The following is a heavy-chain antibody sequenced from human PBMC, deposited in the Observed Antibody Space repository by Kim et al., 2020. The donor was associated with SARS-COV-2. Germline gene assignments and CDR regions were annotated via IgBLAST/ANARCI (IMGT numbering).Heavy chain of an antibody. D-gene: IGHD6-13*01. Sequence: GGSLRLSCAASGFTFSSYGMHWVRQAPGKGLEWVAVISYDGSNKYYADSVKGRFTISRDNSKNTLYLQMNSLRAEDTAVYYCAKPWGSSSWYSIPYFDYWGQGTLVTVSS. CDR1: GFTFSSYG. J-gene: IGHJ4*02. V-gene: IGHV3-30*18. CDR2: ISYDGSNK. CDR3: AKPWGSSSWYSIPYFDY.